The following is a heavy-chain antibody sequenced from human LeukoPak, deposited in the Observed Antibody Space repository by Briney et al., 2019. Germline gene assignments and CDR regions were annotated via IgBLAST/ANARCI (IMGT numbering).Heavy chain of an antibody. D-gene: IGHD6-13*01. V-gene: IGHV1-2*02. Sequence: ASVKVFCKASGYTFTGYYMHWVRQAPGQGLEWMGWINPNSGGTNYAQKFQGRVTMTRDTSISTAYMELSRLRSDDTAVYYCARVSPYSSSWYWEDYWGQGTLVTVSS. CDR1: GYTFTGYY. CDR2: INPNSGGT. CDR3: ARVSPYSSSWYWEDY. J-gene: IGHJ4*02.